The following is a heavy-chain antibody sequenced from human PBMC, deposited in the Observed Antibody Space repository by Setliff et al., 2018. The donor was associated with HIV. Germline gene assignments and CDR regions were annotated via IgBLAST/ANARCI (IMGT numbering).Heavy chain of an antibody. CDR2: IFSGGST. D-gene: IGHD2-8*01. Sequence: PSETLSLTCTVSDGAISSWYWNWIRQPPGKGLEWIGNIFSGGSTQHNPSLESRVTISVDTSKNQFSLKLTSLTAADTAVYYCARRYGTAFDIWGQGTMVTVSS. V-gene: IGHV4-4*09. CDR3: ARRYGTAFDI. CDR1: DGAISSWY. J-gene: IGHJ3*02.